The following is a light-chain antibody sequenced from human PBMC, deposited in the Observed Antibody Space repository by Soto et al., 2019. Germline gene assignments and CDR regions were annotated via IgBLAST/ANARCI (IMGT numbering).Light chain of an antibody. CDR1: QKILYSSNNENY. Sequence: IVITQSPDSLTVSLGEGATINCESSQKILYSSNNENYLAWYQQKPGQPPKLLIYWASTRESGVPDRFSGSGSGTDFTLTISSLQAEDVAVYYCQQYFSTPTFGQGTRLEIK. V-gene: IGKV4-1*01. CDR2: WAS. CDR3: QQYFSTPT. J-gene: IGKJ5*01.